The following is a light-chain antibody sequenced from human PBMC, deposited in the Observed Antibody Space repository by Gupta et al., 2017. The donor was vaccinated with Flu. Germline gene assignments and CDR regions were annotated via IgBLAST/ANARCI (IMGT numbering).Light chain of an antibody. CDR2: GTS. Sequence: EIVLTQSPGTLSLSPGERATLSCRASQSVSSSNLAWYQQKPGRAPRLLIYGTSRRATGIPERFSGSGSGTDFTLTISRLEPEDFAVYYCQHYGSSRGTFGQGTKVEIE. CDR1: QSVSSSN. CDR3: QHYGSSRGT. V-gene: IGKV3-20*01. J-gene: IGKJ1*01.